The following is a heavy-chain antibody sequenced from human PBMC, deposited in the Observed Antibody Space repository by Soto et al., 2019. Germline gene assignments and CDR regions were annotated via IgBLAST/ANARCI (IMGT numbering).Heavy chain of an antibody. CDR1: GFTFSDYY. J-gene: IGHJ4*02. Sequence: LRLSCAASGFTFSDYYMSWIRQAPGKGLEWVSYISSRSSYTNYADSVKGRFTISRDNAKNSLYLQMNSLRAEDTAVYYCARIADYDILTGYYNYFDYWGQGTLVTVSS. CDR2: ISSRSSYT. D-gene: IGHD3-9*01. V-gene: IGHV3-11*03. CDR3: ARIADYDILTGYYNYFDY.